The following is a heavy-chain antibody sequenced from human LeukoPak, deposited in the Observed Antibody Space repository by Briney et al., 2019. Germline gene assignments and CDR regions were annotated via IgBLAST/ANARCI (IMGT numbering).Heavy chain of an antibody. D-gene: IGHD3-10*01. CDR1: GFTFSSYS. V-gene: IGHV3-21*01. J-gene: IGHJ6*03. CDR2: ISSSSSYI. Sequence: GGSLRLSCAASGFTFSSYSMNWVRQAPGRGLEWVSSISSSSSYIYYADSVKGRFTSSRDNAKNSLYLQMNSLRAEDTAVYYCARARRITMVRDTTVPYYYYYMDVWGKGTTVTVSS. CDR3: ARARRITMVRDTTVPYYYYYMDV.